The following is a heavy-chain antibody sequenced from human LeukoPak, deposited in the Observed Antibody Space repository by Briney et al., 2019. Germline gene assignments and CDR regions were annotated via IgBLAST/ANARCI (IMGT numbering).Heavy chain of an antibody. Sequence: GGSLRLSCAASGFTFSSYAMSWVRQAPGKGLEWVSGISWNSGSIGYADSVKGRFTISRDNAKNSLYLQMNSLRAEDTALYYCAKARGPSSSDAFDIWGQGTMVTVSS. D-gene: IGHD6-6*01. CDR2: ISWNSGSI. CDR1: GFTFSSYA. J-gene: IGHJ3*02. CDR3: AKARGPSSSDAFDI. V-gene: IGHV3-9*01.